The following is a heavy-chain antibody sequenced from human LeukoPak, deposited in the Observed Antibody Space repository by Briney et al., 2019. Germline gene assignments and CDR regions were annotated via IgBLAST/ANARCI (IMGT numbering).Heavy chain of an antibody. D-gene: IGHD6-13*01. CDR1: AINVTTNY. V-gene: IGHV3-66*02. J-gene: IGHJ4*01. CDR3: VSSTGQQFIPYDY. Sequence: PGGSVRLSCAASAINVTTNYMTWIRQAPGKGLEWVSLIYGDNAAYYAESVRGRFIISRDSLKNTLFLQMNSLRAEDTAVYYCVSSTGQQFIPYDYWGHGTRVTVSS. CDR2: IYGDNAA.